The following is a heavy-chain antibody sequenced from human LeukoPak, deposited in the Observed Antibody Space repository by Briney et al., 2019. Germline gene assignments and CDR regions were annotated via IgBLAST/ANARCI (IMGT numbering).Heavy chain of an antibody. CDR3: AKPRYCSSTSCYTDGYFDY. V-gene: IGHV3-30*18. Sequence: PGGSLRLSCAASGFTFSSYGMHWVRQAPGKGLEWVAVISYDGSNKYYADSVKGRFTISRDNSKNTLYLQMNSLRAEDTAVYYCAKPRYCSSTSCYTDGYFDYWGQGTLVTVSS. D-gene: IGHD2-2*02. CDR1: GFTFSSYG. CDR2: ISYDGSNK. J-gene: IGHJ4*02.